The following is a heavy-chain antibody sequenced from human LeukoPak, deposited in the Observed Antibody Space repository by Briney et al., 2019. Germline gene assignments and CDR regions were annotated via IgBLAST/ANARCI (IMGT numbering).Heavy chain of an antibody. J-gene: IGHJ4*02. D-gene: IGHD6-19*01. Sequence: ASVKVSCKASGYTFTSYAMHWVRQAPGQRLEWMGWISAGNGNTKYSQKFQGRVTITRDTSASTAYMELSSLKDTAVYYCARGPVAVAGLDVGDSWGQGTLVTVSS. CDR1: GYTFTSYA. V-gene: IGHV1-3*01. CDR2: ISAGNGNT. CDR3: ARGPVAVAGLDVGDS.